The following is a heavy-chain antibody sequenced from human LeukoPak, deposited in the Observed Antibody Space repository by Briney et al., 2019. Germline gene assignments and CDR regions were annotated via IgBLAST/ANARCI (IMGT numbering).Heavy chain of an antibody. CDR3: ARDPTLQTYYDYVWGSYSGFDY. V-gene: IGHV3-74*01. CDR2: INSDGSST. CDR1: GFTFSSYW. J-gene: IGHJ4*02. Sequence: GGSLRLSCAAPGFTFSSYWMHWVRQALGKGLVWVSRINSDGSSTSYAESVKGRFTISRDNAKNTLYLQMNSLRAEDTAVYYCARDPTLQTYYDYVWGSYSGFDYWGQGTLVTVSS. D-gene: IGHD3-16*01.